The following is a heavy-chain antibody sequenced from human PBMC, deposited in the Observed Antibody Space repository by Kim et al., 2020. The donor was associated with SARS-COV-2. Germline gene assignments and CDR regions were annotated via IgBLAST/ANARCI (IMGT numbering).Heavy chain of an antibody. J-gene: IGHJ4*01. Sequence: GGSLRLSCAASGFTFSSYGMHWVRQAPGKGLEWVAVISYDGSNKYYADSVKGRFTISRDNSKNTLYLQMNSLRAEDTAVYYCAKGLGYSSGWYGAFDYWG. D-gene: IGHD6-19*01. CDR1: GFTFSSYG. CDR2: ISYDGSNK. V-gene: IGHV3-30*18. CDR3: AKGLGYSSGWYGAFDY.